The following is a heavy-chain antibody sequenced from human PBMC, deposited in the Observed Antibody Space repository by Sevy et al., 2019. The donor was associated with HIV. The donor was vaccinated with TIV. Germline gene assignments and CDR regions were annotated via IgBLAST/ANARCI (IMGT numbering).Heavy chain of an antibody. CDR3: AREGSYGDYMLSYYYGMDV. V-gene: IGHV3-7*01. CDR2: IYQDRSEK. CDR1: GFSFRSCW. Sequence: GESLKISCAASGFSFRSCWMTWVRQAPGKGLEWVTSIYQDRSEKYYMDSVKGRFTVSRDNAKNSLFLQMNSLRVEDTAVYYCAREGSYGDYMLSYYYGMDVWGQGTTVTVSS. J-gene: IGHJ6*02. D-gene: IGHD4-17*01.